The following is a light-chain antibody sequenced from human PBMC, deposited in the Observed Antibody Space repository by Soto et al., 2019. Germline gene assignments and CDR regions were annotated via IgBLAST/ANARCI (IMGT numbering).Light chain of an antibody. Sequence: EILLTQSPGTLSLSPGERATLSCRASQSISSNYLAWYQQRTGQAPRLLIFGASYRATGIPDRFSGSGSGIDFTLTISRLEPEDFAVYYCQQYSSSPPEFTFGPGTRVDSK. CDR2: GAS. V-gene: IGKV3-20*01. CDR3: QQYSSSPPEFT. J-gene: IGKJ3*01. CDR1: QSISSNY.